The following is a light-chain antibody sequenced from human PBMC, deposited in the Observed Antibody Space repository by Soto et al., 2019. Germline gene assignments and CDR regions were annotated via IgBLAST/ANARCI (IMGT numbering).Light chain of an antibody. V-gene: IGKV3-20*01. CDR3: QQYDISPWT. Sequence: EIVLTQSPGTLSLSPGERGTLSCRASQRFGSSNLAWYQQKPGQAPRLLIYSTSSRATGIPDRFSGSGSGTDFTLTIIRLEPEDFAVYYCQQYDISPWTFGQGTKVDIK. CDR1: QRFGSSN. J-gene: IGKJ1*01. CDR2: STS.